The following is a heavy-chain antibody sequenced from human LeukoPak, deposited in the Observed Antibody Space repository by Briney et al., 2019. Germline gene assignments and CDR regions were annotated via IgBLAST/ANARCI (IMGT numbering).Heavy chain of an antibody. J-gene: IGHJ5*02. CDR2: IYTSGST. CDR3: ARDLVNGDYNWFDP. Sequence: SETLSLTCTVSGGSISSYYWSWIRQPAGKGLEWIGRIYTSGSTNYNPSLKSRVTMSVDTSKNQFSLKLSSVTAAGTAVYYCARDLVNGDYNWFDPWGQGTLVTVSS. CDR1: GGSISSYY. D-gene: IGHD2-21*01. V-gene: IGHV4-4*07.